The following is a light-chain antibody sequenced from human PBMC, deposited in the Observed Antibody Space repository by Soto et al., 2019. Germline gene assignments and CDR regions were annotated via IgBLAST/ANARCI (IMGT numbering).Light chain of an antibody. J-gene: IGKJ5*01. CDR2: GAS. Sequence: EIVMTQSPANLSVSPGERATLSCRASQSVSRNLAWYQQKPGQAPRLLIYGASTRATDIPTRFSGSGSGTDFTLTISSLQSEDFAVYYCQQYHNWPPITFGQGTRLQIE. V-gene: IGKV3-15*01. CDR3: QQYHNWPPIT. CDR1: QSVSRN.